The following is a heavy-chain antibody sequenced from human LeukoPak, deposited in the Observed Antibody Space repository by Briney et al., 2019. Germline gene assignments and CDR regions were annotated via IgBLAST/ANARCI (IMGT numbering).Heavy chain of an antibody. CDR1: GGSIRYYY. Sequence: SETLSLTCTVSGGSIRYYYWSWIRQSPGKGLEWMGYIYYNGSTKYNPSLQSRVTISVDMSKNQFCLEMSSVTAADTAVYYCARKGGIFDYWGQGRLVTVSS. CDR3: ARKGGIFDY. CDR2: IYYNGST. V-gene: IGHV4-59*01. D-gene: IGHD2-15*01. J-gene: IGHJ4*02.